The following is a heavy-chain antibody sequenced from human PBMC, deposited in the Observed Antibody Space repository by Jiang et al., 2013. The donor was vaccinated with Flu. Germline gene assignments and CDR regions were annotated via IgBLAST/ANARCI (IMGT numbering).Heavy chain of an antibody. CDR1: GGSISSYY. CDR3: VRDKGLPIYGMDV. Sequence: SLTCTVSGGSISSYYWSWIRQPPGKGLEWIGYIYYSGSTNYNPSLKSRVTISVDTSKNQFSLRLSSVTAADTAVYYCVRDKGLPIYGMDVWGQGTSVTVSS. D-gene: IGHD2-15*01. CDR2: IYYSGST. V-gene: IGHV4-59*12. J-gene: IGHJ6*02.